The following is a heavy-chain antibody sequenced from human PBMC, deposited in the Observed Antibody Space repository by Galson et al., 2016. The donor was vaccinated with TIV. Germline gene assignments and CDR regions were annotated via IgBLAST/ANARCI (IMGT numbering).Heavy chain of an antibody. J-gene: IGHJ4*02. V-gene: IGHV3-53*05. CDR1: GLLVSDNY. Sequence: SLRLSCAASGLLVSDNYMSWVRQPPGKGPEWVSIIYPSGASYYPESTESVKGRFTISRDDSKNTVFLQINSLRVDDTAVYYCATSTMPNLGDNWGQGALVTVST. CDR3: ATSTMPNLGDN. D-gene: IGHD7-27*01. CDR2: IYPSGAS.